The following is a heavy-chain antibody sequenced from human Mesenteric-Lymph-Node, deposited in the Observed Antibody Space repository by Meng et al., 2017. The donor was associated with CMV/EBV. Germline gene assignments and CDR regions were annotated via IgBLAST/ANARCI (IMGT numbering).Heavy chain of an antibody. Sequence: YPFTTYGISWVRQAPGQGPEWIGWISAYNGDKRYAQKFQGRVTMTTDTSTRTAHMELRSLTSDDTAVYYCARVTGDSSGYYYMEFDYWGQGTLVTVSS. CDR1: YPFTTYG. D-gene: IGHD3-22*01. CDR3: ARVTGDSSGYYYMEFDY. J-gene: IGHJ4*02. V-gene: IGHV1-18*01. CDR2: ISAYNGDK.